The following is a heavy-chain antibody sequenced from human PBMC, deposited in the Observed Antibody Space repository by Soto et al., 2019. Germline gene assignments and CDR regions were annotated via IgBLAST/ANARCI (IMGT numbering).Heavy chain of an antibody. J-gene: IGHJ6*02. CDR1: GYTFTSYY. D-gene: IGHD6-6*01. CDR3: AREPSSTYSSSSTYYYGMDV. CDR2: INPSGGST. Sequence: ASVKVSCKASGYTFTSYYMHWVRQAPGQGLEWMGIINPSGGSTSYAQKFQGRVTMTRDTSTSTVYMELSSLRSEDTAVYYCAREPSSTYSSSSTYYYGMDVWGQGTTVTVSS. V-gene: IGHV1-46*01.